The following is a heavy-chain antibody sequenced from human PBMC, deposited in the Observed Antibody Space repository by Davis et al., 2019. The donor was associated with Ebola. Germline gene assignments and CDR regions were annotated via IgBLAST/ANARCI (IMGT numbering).Heavy chain of an antibody. CDR3: ARGNYRDYIVLYYYNMDV. CDR2: IHYLGNT. CDR1: GASINNYV. V-gene: IGHV4-59*01. Sequence: MPSETLSLTCTVSGASINNYVWSWIRQPPGKGLEWIGNIHYLGNTNYNPSLKSRVTMSVDTSKNQFSLKLSSVTAADTAVYYCARGNYRDYIVLYYYNMDVWGQGTTVAVSS. D-gene: IGHD4-17*01. J-gene: IGHJ6*02.